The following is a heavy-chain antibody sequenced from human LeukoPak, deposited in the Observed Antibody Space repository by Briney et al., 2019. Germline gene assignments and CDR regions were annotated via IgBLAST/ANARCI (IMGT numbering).Heavy chain of an antibody. CDR1: GFTFSTYY. V-gene: IGHV3-7*01. J-gene: IGHJ4*02. Sequence: GGSLRLSCAASGFTFSTYYMSWVRQAPGKGLEWVANIKQAGSDPHYVDSVKGRFTISRDNAKNSLYLQMNSLRAEDTAVYYCATYTEGYFDYWGQGTLVTVSS. CDR3: ATYTEGYFDY. CDR2: IKQAGSDP.